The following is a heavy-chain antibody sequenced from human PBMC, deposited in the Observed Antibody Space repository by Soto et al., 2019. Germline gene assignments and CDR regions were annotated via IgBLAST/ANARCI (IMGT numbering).Heavy chain of an antibody. J-gene: IGHJ4*02. CDR3: ARVTGGDYFDY. CDR2: IYSGGST. V-gene: IGHV3-53*01. CDR1: GFTVSSNY. Sequence: EVQLVESGGGLIQPGGSLRLSCAASGFTVSSNYMSWVRQAPGKGLEWVSLIYSGGSTYYADSVKGRFTISRDNSKKTLDLQMNSLRAEDTAVYYCARVTGGDYFDYWGQGTLVTVSS. D-gene: IGHD4-17*01.